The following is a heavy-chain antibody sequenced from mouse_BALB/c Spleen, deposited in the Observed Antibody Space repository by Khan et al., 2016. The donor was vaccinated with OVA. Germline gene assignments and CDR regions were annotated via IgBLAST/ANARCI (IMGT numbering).Heavy chain of an antibody. D-gene: IGHD2-1*01. CDR2: IDPPNDDS. CDR3: ATLLGNPFAF. Sequence: VQLKESGAELVKPGASVKLSCSASGFNIKDTYIHWMKQRPEQGLEWIGRIDPPNDDSKYGPKFQAKATLTADTSSNTAYLQLSSLTSEDTAVYYSATLLGNPFAFWGQGTLVSVSA. J-gene: IGHJ3*01. V-gene: IGHV14-3*02. CDR1: GFNIKDTY.